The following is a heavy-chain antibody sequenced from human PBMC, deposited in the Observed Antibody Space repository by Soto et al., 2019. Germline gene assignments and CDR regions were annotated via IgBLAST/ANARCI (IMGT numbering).Heavy chain of an antibody. CDR3: ARDMARAQGVFDY. V-gene: IGHV3-21*01. CDR2: ISSSSSYI. D-gene: IGHD5-12*01. J-gene: IGHJ4*02. Sequence: KTGGSLRLSCAASGFTFSSYSMNWVRQAPGKGLEWVSSISSSSSYIYYADSVKGRFTISRDNAKNSLYLQVNSLRAEDTAVYYGARDMARAQGVFDYWGQGTLVTVPQ. CDR1: GFTFSSYS.